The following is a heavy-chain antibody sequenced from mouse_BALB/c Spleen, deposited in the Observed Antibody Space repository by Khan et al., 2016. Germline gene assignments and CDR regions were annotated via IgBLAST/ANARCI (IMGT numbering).Heavy chain of an antibody. CDR3: ARADYGDKDAMDY. V-gene: IGHV3-2*02. D-gene: IGHD1-1*01. Sequence: VQLKESGPGLVKPSQSLSLTCTVTGYSLTSDYAWNWIRQFPGNRLEWMGYISYSGSTSYNPSLKSRISMTRDTSKNQFFLQLNSVTSEDTATYYCARADYGDKDAMDYWGQGTSVTVSS. CDR1: GYSLTSDYA. CDR2: ISYSGST. J-gene: IGHJ4*01.